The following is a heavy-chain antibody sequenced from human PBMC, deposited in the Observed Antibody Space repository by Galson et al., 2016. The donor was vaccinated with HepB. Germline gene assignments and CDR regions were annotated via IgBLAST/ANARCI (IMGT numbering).Heavy chain of an antibody. Sequence: TLSLTCAVSGGSISSGDWWSWVRQPPGKGLEWIGEIHHSGSTNYNPSLKSRVTLSVDTSKNQFSLKLSSMTAADTAVYYCARSGTYYIFDFWGQGTLVTVSS. CDR3: ARSGTYYIFDF. D-gene: IGHD3-22*01. CDR1: GGSISSGDW. V-gene: IGHV4-4*02. CDR2: IHHSGST. J-gene: IGHJ4*02.